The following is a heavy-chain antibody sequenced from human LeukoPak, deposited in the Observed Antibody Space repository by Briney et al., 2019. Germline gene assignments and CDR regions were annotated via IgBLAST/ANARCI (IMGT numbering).Heavy chain of an antibody. CDR2: INPDTGGT. J-gene: IGHJ3*02. CDR3: ARSNVLTARGAFDI. D-gene: IGHD3-9*01. Sequence: ASVKVSCKASGHTFTGYYIHWVRQAPGQGLEWMGWINPDTGGTYSAQKFQGRVTVARDTAISTAYMELSRLKSDDTSVYFCARSNVLTARGAFDIWGRGTRITVSS. V-gene: IGHV1-2*02. CDR1: GHTFTGYY.